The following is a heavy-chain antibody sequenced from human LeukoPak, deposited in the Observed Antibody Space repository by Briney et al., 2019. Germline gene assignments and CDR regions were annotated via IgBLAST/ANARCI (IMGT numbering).Heavy chain of an antibody. CDR2: ISGSAGRT. V-gene: IGHV3-23*01. CDR1: GFTFTSYA. J-gene: IGHJ3*02. Sequence: GSLRLSCAGSGFTFTSYAMSWVRQTPGKGLEWVSTISGSAGRTYCADSVKGRFTISRDNAKNTLYLQMNSLRAEDTAVYYCARGFDIWGQGTMVTVSS. CDR3: ARGFDI.